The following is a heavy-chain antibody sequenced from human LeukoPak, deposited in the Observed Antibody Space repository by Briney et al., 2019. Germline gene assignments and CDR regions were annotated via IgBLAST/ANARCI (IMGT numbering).Heavy chain of an antibody. V-gene: IGHV4-59*08. Sequence: PSETLSLTCTVSGGSISSYYWSWIRQPPGKGLEWIGYIYYSGSTNYNPSLKSRVTISVDTSKNQFSLKLSSVTAADTAVYYCARLRYDILSLDIWGQGTMVTASS. D-gene: IGHD3-9*01. J-gene: IGHJ3*02. CDR3: ARLRYDILSLDI. CDR2: IYYSGST. CDR1: GGSISSYY.